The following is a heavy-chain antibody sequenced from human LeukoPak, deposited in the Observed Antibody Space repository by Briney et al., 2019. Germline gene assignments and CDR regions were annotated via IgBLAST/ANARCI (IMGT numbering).Heavy chain of an antibody. V-gene: IGHV1-69*05. Sequence: SVKVSCKASGGTFSSYAISWVRQAPGQGLEWMGGIIPIFGTANYAQKFQGRVTITTDESTSTAYIELSSLRSEDTAVYYCARHSHNYDFWSGYPLDYWGQGTLVTVSS. J-gene: IGHJ4*02. CDR3: ARHSHNYDFWSGYPLDY. CDR1: GGTFSSYA. D-gene: IGHD3-3*01. CDR2: IIPIFGTA.